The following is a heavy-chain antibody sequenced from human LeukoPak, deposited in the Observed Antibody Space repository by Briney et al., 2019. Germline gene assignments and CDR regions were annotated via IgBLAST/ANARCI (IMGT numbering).Heavy chain of an antibody. Sequence: TLETLSLTCTVSGGSISSYYWSWIRQPPGKGLEWIGYIYYSGSTNYNPSLKSRVTISVDTSKNQFSLKLSSVTAADTAVYYCARVGQWLAFDYWGQGTLVTVSS. D-gene: IGHD6-19*01. V-gene: IGHV4-59*01. CDR1: GGSISSYY. CDR2: IYYSGST. J-gene: IGHJ4*02. CDR3: ARVGQWLAFDY.